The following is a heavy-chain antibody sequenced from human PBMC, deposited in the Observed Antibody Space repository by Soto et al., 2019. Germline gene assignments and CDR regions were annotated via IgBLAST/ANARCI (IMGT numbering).Heavy chain of an antibody. CDR3: AKCDIVVPPAYYMDF. CDR1: GFTFSSYA. V-gene: IGHV3-23*01. Sequence: EVQLLESGGGLVQPGGSLRLSCVASGFTFSSYAMSWVRQAPGKGLEWVSLVSGSGGATYYADSVKGRFTISKDNFKNTVYLQMNSVGAEDTAIYYCAKCDIVVPPAYYMDFWGKGTTVIVS. J-gene: IGHJ6*03. D-gene: IGHD2-15*01. CDR2: VSGSGGAT.